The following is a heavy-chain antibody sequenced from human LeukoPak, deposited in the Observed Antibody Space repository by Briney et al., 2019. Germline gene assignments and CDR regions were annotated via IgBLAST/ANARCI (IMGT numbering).Heavy chain of an antibody. CDR2: INHSGST. CDR1: GGSFSGYY. J-gene: IGHJ5*02. CDR3: AKYSYGYWFDP. Sequence: PSETLSLTCAVYGGSFSGYYWSWIRQPPGQGLEWIGEINHSGSTNYNPSLKSRVTISVDTSKNQFSLKLSSVTAADTAVYYCAKYSYGYWFDPWGQGTLVTVSS. D-gene: IGHD5-18*01. V-gene: IGHV4-34*01.